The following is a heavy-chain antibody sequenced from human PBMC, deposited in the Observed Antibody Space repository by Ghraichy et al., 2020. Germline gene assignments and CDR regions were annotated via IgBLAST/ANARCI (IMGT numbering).Heavy chain of an antibody. CDR2: ISSDGSTT. CDR1: GFTFNNYW. V-gene: IGHV3-74*01. J-gene: IGHJ4*02. D-gene: IGHD5-18*01. Sequence: GESLNISCAASGFTFNNYWMHWVRQAPGKGLVWVSLISSDGSTTRYADSVKGRFTISRDNAKSTLYLQMNSLRAEDTAVYYCVSAMALPVYWGQRTLVTVSS. CDR3: VSAMALPVY.